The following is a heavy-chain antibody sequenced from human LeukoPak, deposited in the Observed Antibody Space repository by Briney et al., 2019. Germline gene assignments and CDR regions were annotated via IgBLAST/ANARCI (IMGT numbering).Heavy chain of an antibody. Sequence: PSETLSLTCTVSGGSISSYYWSWIRQPPGKGLEWIGYIYYSGSTNYNPSLKSRVTISVDTSKNQFSLKLSSVTAADTAVYYCATYYYASGSSDWGQGTLVTVSS. D-gene: IGHD3-10*01. CDR3: ATYYYASGSSD. J-gene: IGHJ4*02. CDR2: IYYSGST. V-gene: IGHV4-59*01. CDR1: GGSISSYY.